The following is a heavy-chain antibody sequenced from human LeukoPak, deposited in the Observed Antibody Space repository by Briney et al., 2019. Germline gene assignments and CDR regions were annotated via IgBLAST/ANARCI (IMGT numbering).Heavy chain of an antibody. D-gene: IGHD5-12*01. Sequence: GASVKVSCKASGYTFTGYYMHWVRQAPGQGLEWMGWINPNSGGTNYAQKFQGRVTITADESTSTAYMELSSLRSEDTAVYYCAGAGSGYDTNFDYWGQRTLVTVSS. V-gene: IGHV1-2*02. CDR1: GYTFTGYY. CDR3: AGAGSGYDTNFDY. J-gene: IGHJ4*02. CDR2: INPNSGGT.